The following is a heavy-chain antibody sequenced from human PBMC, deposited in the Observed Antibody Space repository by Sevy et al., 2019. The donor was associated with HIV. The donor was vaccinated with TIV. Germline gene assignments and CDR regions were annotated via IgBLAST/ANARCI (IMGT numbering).Heavy chain of an antibody. Sequence: ASVKVSCKTSGYMFTIYGITWVRQAPGQGLEWMGWISAYSGNTSYAQKLQDRVTMTTDTSTSTAYMELWSLRSDDTAVYYCTRDNGHSQYGAFDFWGQGTMVTVSS. CDR2: ISAYSGNT. D-gene: IGHD4-17*01. V-gene: IGHV1-18*01. CDR3: TRDNGHSQYGAFDF. J-gene: IGHJ3*01. CDR1: GYMFTIYG.